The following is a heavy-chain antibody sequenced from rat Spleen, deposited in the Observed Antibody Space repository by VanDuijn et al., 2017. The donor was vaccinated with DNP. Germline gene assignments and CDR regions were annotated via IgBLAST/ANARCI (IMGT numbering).Heavy chain of an antibody. V-gene: IGHV5-31*01. CDR3: ARVQLGYFAMDA. CDR1: GFNFNDYW. Sequence: EVKLVESGGGLVQPGSSLKLSCTASGFNFNDYWMGWVRQAPGKGLEWVASITSSGDYTYYPDSVKGRFTISRDNTKNTLYLQMSSLRSEDTATYYCARVQLGYFAMDAWGQGTSVTVSS. J-gene: IGHJ4*01. D-gene: IGHD5-1*01. CDR2: ITSSGDYT.